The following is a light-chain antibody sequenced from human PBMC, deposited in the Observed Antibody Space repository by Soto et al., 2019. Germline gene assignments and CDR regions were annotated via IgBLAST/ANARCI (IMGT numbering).Light chain of an antibody. CDR1: QVIGNY. CDR2: GAY. V-gene: IGKV1-27*01. CDR3: QKYNSGLIT. Sequence: DSQITQSPSSLSASVGYRVTITSRASQVIGNYLAWYQQKPGKVPKLLIYGAYTLQSGVPSRFSGSGSGTDFTLTISSLQPEDVAIYYCQKYNSGLITFGQGTRLEI. J-gene: IGKJ5*01.